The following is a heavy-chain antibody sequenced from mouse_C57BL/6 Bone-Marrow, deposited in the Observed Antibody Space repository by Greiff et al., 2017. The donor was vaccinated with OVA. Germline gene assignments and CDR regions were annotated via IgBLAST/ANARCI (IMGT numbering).Heavy chain of an antibody. CDR3: ARHYYGSSYVGYAMDY. D-gene: IGHD1-1*01. Sequence: VQLQQSGPELVKPGASVKISCKASGYAFSSSWMNWVKQRPGKGLEWIGRIYPGDGDTNYNGKFKGKATLTADKSSSTAYMQLSSLTPEDSAVYFCARHYYGSSYVGYAMDYWGQGTSVTVSS. CDR1: GYAFSSSW. J-gene: IGHJ4*01. CDR2: IYPGDGDT. V-gene: IGHV1-82*01.